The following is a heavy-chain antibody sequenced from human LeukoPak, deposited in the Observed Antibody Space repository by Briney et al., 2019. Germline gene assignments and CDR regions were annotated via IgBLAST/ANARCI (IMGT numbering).Heavy chain of an antibody. CDR1: GGSIRSSGYY. CDR2: IYYSGST. V-gene: IGHV4-39*07. J-gene: IGHJ2*01. D-gene: IGHD3-22*01. CDR3: ARDARYYDPYWYFDL. Sequence: SETLSLTCTVSGGSIRSSGYYWGWIRQPPGKGLEWIGSIYYSGSTYYNPSLKSRVIISVDTSKNQFSLKLSSVTAADTAVYYCARDARYYDPYWYFDLWGRGTLVTVSS.